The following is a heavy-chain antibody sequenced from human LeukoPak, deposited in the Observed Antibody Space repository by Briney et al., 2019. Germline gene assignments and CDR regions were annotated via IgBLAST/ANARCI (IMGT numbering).Heavy chain of an antibody. D-gene: IGHD5-18*01. Sequence: GGSLRLSRAASGFTFSSYSMNWVRQAPGKGLEWVSSISSSSSYIYYADSVKGRFTISRDNAKNSLYLQMNSLRAEDTAVYYCARDLSGYSYGSPYYFDYWGQGTLVTVSS. J-gene: IGHJ4*02. V-gene: IGHV3-21*01. CDR2: ISSSSSYI. CDR1: GFTFSSYS. CDR3: ARDLSGYSYGSPYYFDY.